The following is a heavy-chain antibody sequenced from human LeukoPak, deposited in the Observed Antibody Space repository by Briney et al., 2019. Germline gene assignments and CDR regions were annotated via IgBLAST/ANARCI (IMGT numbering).Heavy chain of an antibody. CDR3: ARDPGEFGDYYYYMDV. J-gene: IGHJ6*03. Sequence: SETLSLTCTASGGSTSSYYWSWIRQPPGKGLEWIGYIYYRGSTNYNPSLKSRVTTSVDTSKNQFSLKLSSVTAADTAVYYCARDPGEFGDYYYYMDVWGKGTTVTVSS. D-gene: IGHD2/OR15-2a*01. V-gene: IGHV4-59*01. CDR1: GGSTSSYY. CDR2: IYYRGST.